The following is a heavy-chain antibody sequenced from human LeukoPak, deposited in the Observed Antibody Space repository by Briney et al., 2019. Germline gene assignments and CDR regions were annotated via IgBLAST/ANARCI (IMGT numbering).Heavy chain of an antibody. CDR2: ISGSGGST. D-gene: IGHD3-10*01. V-gene: IGHV3-23*01. CDR3: ASTLWAQNYYASGTFESGDY. J-gene: IGHJ4*02. Sequence: GGSLGLSCAASGFTFSSSVMSWVRQAPGKGLEWVSAISGSGGSTYYADSVKGRFTSSRDNSKNTLYLQMNSLRAEDTAVYYCASTLWAQNYYASGTFESGDYWGQGTLVTVSS. CDR1: GFTFSSSV.